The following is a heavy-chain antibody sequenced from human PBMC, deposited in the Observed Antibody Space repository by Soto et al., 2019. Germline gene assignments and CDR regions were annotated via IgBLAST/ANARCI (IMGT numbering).Heavy chain of an antibody. D-gene: IGHD3-10*01. Sequence: GESLKISCKGSGYSFTSYWISWVRQMPGKGLEWMGRIDPSDSYTNYSPSFQGHVTISADKSISTAYLQWSSLKASDTAMYYCARDGSGSYCNYYYGMDVWGQGTTVTVS. CDR1: GYSFTSYW. J-gene: IGHJ6*02. CDR2: IDPSDSYT. CDR3: ARDGSGSYCNYYYGMDV. V-gene: IGHV5-10-1*01.